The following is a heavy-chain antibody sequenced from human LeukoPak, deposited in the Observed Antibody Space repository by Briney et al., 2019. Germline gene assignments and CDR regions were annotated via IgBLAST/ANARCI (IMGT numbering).Heavy chain of an antibody. CDR2: ISSSSSYI. V-gene: IGHV3-21*01. CDR1: GFTFSSYS. CDR3: ARVPGGSGYDFDY. Sequence: GGPLRLSCAASGFTFSSYSMNWVRQAPGKGLEWVSSISSSSSYIYYADSVKGRFTISRDNAKNSLYLQMNSLRAEDTAVYYCARVPGGSGYDFDYWGQGTLVTVSS. J-gene: IGHJ4*02. D-gene: IGHD5-12*01.